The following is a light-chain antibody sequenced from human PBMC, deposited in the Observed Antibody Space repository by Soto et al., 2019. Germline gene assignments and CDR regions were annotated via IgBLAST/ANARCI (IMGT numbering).Light chain of an antibody. J-gene: IGLJ1*01. CDR2: DNN. Sequence: QSVLTQPPSVSGAPGQRVTISCTGSSSNIGAGYVVHWYQQFPGTAPKLLIYDNNNRPSGVPDRFSASKSGTSASLAITGLQAEDEADYYCQSYDSSLSALHVFGTGTKVTVL. V-gene: IGLV1-40*01. CDR1: SSNIGAGYV. CDR3: QSYDSSLSALHV.